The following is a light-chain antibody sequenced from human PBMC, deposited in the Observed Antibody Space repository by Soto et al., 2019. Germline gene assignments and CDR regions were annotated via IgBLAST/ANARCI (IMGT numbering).Light chain of an antibody. J-gene: IGKJ2*01. CDR3: QQYGTSPYT. CDR2: DAS. Sequence: EFVLTQSPGTLSLSPGERATLSCRASQTIRNNYLAWYQQKPGQAPRLLIYDASSRATGIPDRFRGGGSGTDFTLTISRLEPEDFAVYYCQQYGTSPYTFGQGTKLEIK. CDR1: QTIRNNY. V-gene: IGKV3-20*01.